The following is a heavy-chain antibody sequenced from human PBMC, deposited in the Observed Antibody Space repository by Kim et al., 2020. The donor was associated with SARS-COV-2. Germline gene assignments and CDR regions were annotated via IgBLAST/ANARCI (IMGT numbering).Heavy chain of an antibody. V-gene: IGHV3-15*01. J-gene: IGHJ4*02. CDR1: GLTLSDSR. D-gene: IGHD3-22*01. Sequence: GGSLRLSCTSSGLTLSDSRVAWVRQAPGKGLEWVGRIRSKTEGGPPIYAAPVQGRFTISSDDSRNMVYLQMNSLKTEDTVVYVCLYYYDSRGPQHFDYWGQGSLVTVSS. CDR3: LYYYDSRGPQHFDY. CDR2: IRSKTEGGPP.